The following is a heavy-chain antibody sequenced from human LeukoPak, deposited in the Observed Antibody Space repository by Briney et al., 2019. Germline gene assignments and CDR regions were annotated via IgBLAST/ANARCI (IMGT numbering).Heavy chain of an antibody. J-gene: IGHJ6*02. Sequence: PGGSLRLSCAASGFTFSSYGMHWVRQAPGKGLEWVAVISYDGSNKYYADSVKGRFTISRDNSKNTLYLQMNSLRAEDTAVYYCARLPRPYYYYGMDVWGQGTTVTVSS. CDR1: GFTFSSYG. V-gene: IGHV3-30*03. CDR3: ARLPRPYYYYGMDV. CDR2: ISYDGSNK.